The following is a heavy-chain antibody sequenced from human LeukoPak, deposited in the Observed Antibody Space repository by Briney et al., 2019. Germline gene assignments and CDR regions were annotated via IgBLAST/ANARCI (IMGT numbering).Heavy chain of an antibody. Sequence: GGSLRLSCAASGFTLSRYWMTWVRQAPGKGLEWVANIKLDGSGKYYVDSVKGRFTISRDNAKNSLYLQMNSLRAEDTAVYYCARDHGSWYYFDFWGQGTLVTVSS. CDR3: ARDHGSWYYFDF. D-gene: IGHD6-13*01. CDR2: IKLDGSGK. CDR1: GFTLSRYW. V-gene: IGHV3-7*01. J-gene: IGHJ4*02.